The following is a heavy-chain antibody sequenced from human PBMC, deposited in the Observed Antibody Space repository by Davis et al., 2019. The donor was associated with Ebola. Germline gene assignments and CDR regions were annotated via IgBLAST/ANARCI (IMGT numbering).Heavy chain of an antibody. J-gene: IGHJ4*02. CDR2: IYYSGST. D-gene: IGHD4-11*01. V-gene: IGHV4-31*03. CDR3: ASTHRGILTTGSTDY. CDR1: GGSISSGGYY. Sequence: PSETLSLTCTVSGGSISSGGYYWSWIRQHPGKGLEWIGYIYYSGSTYYNPSLKSRVTISVDTSKNQFSLKLSSVTAADTAVYYCASTHRGILTTGSTDYWGQGTLVTVSS.